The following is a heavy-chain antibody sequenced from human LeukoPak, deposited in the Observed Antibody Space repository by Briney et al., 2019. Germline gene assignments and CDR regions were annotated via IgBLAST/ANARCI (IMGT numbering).Heavy chain of an antibody. CDR3: ARRCALAAQRDSFDI. Sequence: SETLSLTGTVSGDTINSDYWEWLPPPPGKGLVWSGFTYNSGTTNDNPTLTRKVTITVEASRNQSTLKLNSVPGRVTAVYSCARRCALAAQRDSFDIWGQGTMVTVSS. CDR2: TYNSGTT. CDR1: GDTINSDY. D-gene: IGHD2-15*01. V-gene: IGHV4-59*08. J-gene: IGHJ3*02.